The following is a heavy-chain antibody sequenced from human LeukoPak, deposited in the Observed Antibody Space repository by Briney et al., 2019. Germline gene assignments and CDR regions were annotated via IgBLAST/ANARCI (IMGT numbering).Heavy chain of an antibody. CDR2: ISSSGNTI. CDR3: ARALRYFDWDDAFDI. D-gene: IGHD3-9*01. J-gene: IGHJ3*02. CDR1: GFTFSSNS. V-gene: IGHV3-48*04. Sequence: GGSLRLSCAASGFTFSSNSINWVRQAPGKGLEWVSYISSSGNTIYYADSVKGRFTISRDNAKNSLYLQMNSLRAEDTAVYYCARALRYFDWDDAFDIWGQGTMVTVSS.